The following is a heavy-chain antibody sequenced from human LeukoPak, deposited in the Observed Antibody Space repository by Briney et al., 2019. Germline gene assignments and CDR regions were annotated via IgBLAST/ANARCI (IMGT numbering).Heavy chain of an antibody. J-gene: IGHJ4*02. CDR1: GFTFSSYW. D-gene: IGHD3-22*01. V-gene: IGHV3-74*01. CDR3: ASSNPRRNYYDSSGYYY. CDR2: INSDGSST. Sequence: PGGSLRLSCAASGFTFSSYWMHWVRQAPGKGLVWVSRINSDGSSTSYADSVKGRFTISRDNAKNTLYLQMNGLRAEDTAVYYCASSNPRRNYYDSSGYYYWGQGTLVTVSS.